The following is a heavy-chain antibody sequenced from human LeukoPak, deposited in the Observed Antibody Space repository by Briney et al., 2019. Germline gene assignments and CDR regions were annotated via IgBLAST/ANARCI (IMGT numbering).Heavy chain of an antibody. Sequence: SVKVSCKASGGTFSSYAISWVRQAPGQGLEWMGRIIPIFGTANYAQKFQGRVTTTTDESTSTAYMELSSLRSEDTAVYYCARDVRYSSGWYSGYWGQGTLVTVSS. CDR1: GGTFSSYA. J-gene: IGHJ4*02. CDR3: ARDVRYSSGWYSGY. D-gene: IGHD6-19*01. V-gene: IGHV1-69*05. CDR2: IIPIFGTA.